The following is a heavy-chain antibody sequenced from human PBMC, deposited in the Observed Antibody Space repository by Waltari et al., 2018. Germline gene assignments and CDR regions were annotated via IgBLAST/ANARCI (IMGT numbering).Heavy chain of an antibody. CDR1: GFTFSNAW. CDR3: TTRYCSSTSCYGGIDY. V-gene: IGHV3-15*07. Sequence: ASGFTFSNAWMNWVRQAPGKGLEWVGRIKSKTDGGTTDYAAPVKGRVTISRDDSKNTLYLQMNSLKTEDTAVYYCTTRYCSSTSCYGGIDYWGQGTLVTVSS. J-gene: IGHJ4*02. D-gene: IGHD2-2*01. CDR2: IKSKTDGGTT.